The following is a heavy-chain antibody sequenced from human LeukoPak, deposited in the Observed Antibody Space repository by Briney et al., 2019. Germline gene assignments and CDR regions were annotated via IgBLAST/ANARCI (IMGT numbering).Heavy chain of an antibody. V-gene: IGHV3-23*01. CDR3: AKDGFDYYDSSGYYYFDY. D-gene: IGHD3-22*01. J-gene: IGHJ4*02. Sequence: GGSLRLSCAASGFMFSNYAMSWVRQAPGKGLEWVSGISTRGGGIYYADSVKGRFTISRDNSKNTLYLQMKGLRAEDTAVYYCAKDGFDYYDSSGYYYFDYWGQGTLVTVSS. CDR1: GFMFSNYA. CDR2: ISTRGGGI.